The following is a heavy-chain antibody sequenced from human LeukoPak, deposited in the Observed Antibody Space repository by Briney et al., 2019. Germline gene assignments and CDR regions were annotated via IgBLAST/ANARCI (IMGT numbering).Heavy chain of an antibody. CDR1: GYTFTSYD. J-gene: IGHJ6*03. CDR2: MNPNSGNT. D-gene: IGHD6-13*01. CDR3: ARTRIAAAGKTYYYYMDV. Sequence: ASVKVSCKASGYTFTSYDINWVRQATGQGLEWMGWMNPNSGNTGYAQKFQGRVTMTRYTSISTAYMELSSLRSEDTAVYYCARTRIAAAGKTYYYYMDVWGKGTTVTVSS. V-gene: IGHV1-8*01.